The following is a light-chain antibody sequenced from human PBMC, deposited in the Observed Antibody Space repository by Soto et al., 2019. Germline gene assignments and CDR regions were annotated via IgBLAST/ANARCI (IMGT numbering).Light chain of an antibody. J-gene: IGLJ3*02. CDR2: NVT. Sequence: QSVLTQPALVSGSPGQSITISCTGSSSDIGVFNFVSWYQQHPGKVPKLILFNVTNRPAGLSSRFAGDKSANTASLTSSGLQVEDEAYYHCTSFTTGSTWVFGGGTKLTVL. CDR1: SSDIGVFNF. CDR3: TSFTTGSTWV. V-gene: IGLV2-14*01.